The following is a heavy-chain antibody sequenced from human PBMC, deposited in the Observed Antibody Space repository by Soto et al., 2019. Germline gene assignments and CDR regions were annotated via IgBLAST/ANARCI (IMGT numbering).Heavy chain of an antibody. Sequence: EVQLLESGGGLVQPGGSLRLSCAASGFTFSSYDMSWVRQAPGKGLEWVSAISASGVGTFYAESVKGRFTISRDNSKNTLYVQMNSLRAEDTAMYYCAKEDDAWTNGYFDIWAKGQWSPSLQ. CDR2: ISASGVGT. CDR1: GFTFSSYD. J-gene: IGHJ3*02. D-gene: IGHD2-8*01. CDR3: AKEDDAWTNGYFDI. V-gene: IGHV3-23*01.